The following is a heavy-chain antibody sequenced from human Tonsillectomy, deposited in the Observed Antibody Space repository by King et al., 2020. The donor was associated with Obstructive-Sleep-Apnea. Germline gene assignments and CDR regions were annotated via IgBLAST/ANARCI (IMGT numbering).Heavy chain of an antibody. CDR3: ARDSSGWYWLFDY. J-gene: IGHJ4*02. CDR2: IYYSGST. CDR1: GGSISSYY. Sequence: QLQESGPGLVKPSETLSLTCTVSGGSISSYYWSCIRQPPGKGLEWIGYIYYSGSTNYNPSLKCRGTISVDTSKNQFSLNLSSVTAADTAVYYWARDSSGWYWLFDYRGLGTLVTVSS. V-gene: IGHV4-59*01. D-gene: IGHD6-19*01.